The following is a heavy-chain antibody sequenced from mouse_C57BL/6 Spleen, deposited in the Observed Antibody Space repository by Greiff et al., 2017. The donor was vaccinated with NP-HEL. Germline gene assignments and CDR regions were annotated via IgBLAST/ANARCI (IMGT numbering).Heavy chain of an antibody. CDR3: ARGGYYFDY. J-gene: IGHJ2*01. Sequence: EVKLLESEGGLVQPGSSMKLSCTASGFTFSDYYMAWVRQVPDKGLEWVANINYDGSSTYYLDSLKSRFIISRDNAKNILYLQLSSLKSEDTATYYCARGGYYFDYWGQGTTLTVSS. V-gene: IGHV5-16*01. CDR1: GFTFSDYY. CDR2: INYDGSST.